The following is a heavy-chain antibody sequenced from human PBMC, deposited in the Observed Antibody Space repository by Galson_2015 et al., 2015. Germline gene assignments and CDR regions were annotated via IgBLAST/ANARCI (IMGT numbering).Heavy chain of an antibody. J-gene: IGHJ6*02. V-gene: IGHV5-51*01. Sequence: QSGAEVKKPGESLKISCKGSGYSFTSYWIGWVRQMPGKGLEWMGIIYPGDSDTRYSPSFQGQVTISADKSISTAYLQWSSLKASAPAMYYCARLGNWNYFSRPPQRDYYYYGMDVWGQGTTVTVSS. D-gene: IGHD1-7*01. CDR2: IYPGDSDT. CDR1: GYSFTSYW. CDR3: ARLGNWNYFSRPPQRDYYYYGMDV.